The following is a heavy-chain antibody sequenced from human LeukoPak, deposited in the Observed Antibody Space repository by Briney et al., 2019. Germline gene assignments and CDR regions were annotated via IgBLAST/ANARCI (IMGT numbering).Heavy chain of an antibody. V-gene: IGHV4-59*01. J-gene: IGHJ3*02. Sequence: SETLSLTCTVSGGSINSYYWNWIRQPPGKGLEWIGYIYNSGSTNYNPSLKSRITISLDTSKNQFSLKLTSVTAADTAIYYCARVGGMTTINNAAFDIWGQGTMVTVSS. CDR3: ARVGGMTTINNAAFDI. CDR1: GGSINSYY. CDR2: IYNSGST. D-gene: IGHD5-24*01.